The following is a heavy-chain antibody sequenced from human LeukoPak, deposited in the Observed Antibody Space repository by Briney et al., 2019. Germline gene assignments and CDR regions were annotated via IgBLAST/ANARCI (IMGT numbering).Heavy chain of an antibody. V-gene: IGHV3-23*01. Sequence: GGSLRLSCAASGFTFSSYAMSWVRQAPGKGLEWVSAISGSGGSTYYADSVKGRFTISRDNSKNTLYLQMNSLRAEDTAVYYCAKDPCSSGWYNWFDPWGQGTLVTVSS. CDR1: GFTFSSYA. J-gene: IGHJ5*02. CDR2: ISGSGGST. D-gene: IGHD6-19*01. CDR3: AKDPCSSGWYNWFDP.